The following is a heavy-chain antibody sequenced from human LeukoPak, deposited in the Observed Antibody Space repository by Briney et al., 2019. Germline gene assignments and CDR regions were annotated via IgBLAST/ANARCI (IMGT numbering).Heavy chain of an antibody. J-gene: IGHJ6*03. CDR2: IYYSGST. CDR3: ARAPPYYYMDA. V-gene: IGHV4-59*01. Sequence: SETLSLTCTVSGGSISSYYWSWIRQPPGKGLEWIGYIYYSGSTNYNPSLKSRVTISVDTSKNQFSLKLSSVTAADTAVYYCARAPPYYYMDAWGKGTTVTVSS. CDR1: GGSISSYY.